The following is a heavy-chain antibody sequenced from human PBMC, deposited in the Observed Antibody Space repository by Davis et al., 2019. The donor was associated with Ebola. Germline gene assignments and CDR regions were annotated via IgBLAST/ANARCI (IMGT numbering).Heavy chain of an antibody. Sequence: GESLKISCAASGFIFSDQYIDWVRQAPGKGLEWVGRVSNKANSYTTEYAASVKGRFTISRDDSKNSLYLQMNSLKTEDTAVYYCAKVGMTTVTHAYYYMDVWGKGTTVTVSS. CDR1: GFIFSDQY. J-gene: IGHJ6*03. CDR2: VSNKANSYTT. D-gene: IGHD4-17*01. CDR3: AKVGMTTVTHAYYYMDV. V-gene: IGHV3-72*01.